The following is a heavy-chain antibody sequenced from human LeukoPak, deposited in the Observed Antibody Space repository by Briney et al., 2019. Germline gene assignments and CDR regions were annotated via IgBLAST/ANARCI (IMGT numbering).Heavy chain of an antibody. Sequence: GGSLRLSCAASGFTVSSNYMSWVRQAPGQGLEWVSVIYSGDSTYYADSVKGRFTISRDNSKNTLYLQMNSLRAEDTAIYYCARDLNDYNLNYFDYWGQGTLVTVSS. CDR2: IYSGDST. V-gene: IGHV3-66*01. CDR1: GFTVSSNY. CDR3: ARDLNDYNLNYFDY. J-gene: IGHJ4*02. D-gene: IGHD5-24*01.